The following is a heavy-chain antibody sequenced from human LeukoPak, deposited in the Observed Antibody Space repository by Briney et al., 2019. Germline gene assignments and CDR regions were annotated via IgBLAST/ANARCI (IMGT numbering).Heavy chain of an antibody. V-gene: IGHV4-34*01. J-gene: IGHJ4*02. Sequence: PSETLSLTCAVYGGSFRGYYWSWFRRPPGKGLEWSGEFNHSGSTNYNPSLKSRVTISVDTSKNKFSLKLSSVTAADTAVYYCARSLDTAMVTMEYYFDYWGQGTLVTVSS. CDR2: FNHSGST. D-gene: IGHD5-18*01. CDR3: ARSLDTAMVTMEYYFDY. CDR1: GGSFRGYY.